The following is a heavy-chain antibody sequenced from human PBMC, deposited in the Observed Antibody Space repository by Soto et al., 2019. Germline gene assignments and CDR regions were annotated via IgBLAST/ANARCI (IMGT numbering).Heavy chain of an antibody. CDR3: ARRRVLLCFGEFSAHHYGMDV. CDR1: GGSISSYY. J-gene: IGHJ6*02. D-gene: IGHD3-10*01. Sequence: ASETLSLTCTVSGGSISSYYWSWIRQPAGKGLEWIGRIYTSGSTNYNPSLKSRVTMSVDTSKNQFSVKLSSVTAADTAVYYCARRRVLLCFGEFSAHHYGMDVWGQGTTVTVSS. V-gene: IGHV4-4*07. CDR2: IYTSGST.